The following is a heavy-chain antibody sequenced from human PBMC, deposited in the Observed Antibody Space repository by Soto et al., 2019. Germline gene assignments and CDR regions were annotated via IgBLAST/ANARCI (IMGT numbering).Heavy chain of an antibody. CDR1: GFTFSSYG. D-gene: IGHD3-22*01. CDR3: AKDRQPGRLLPYYYYYYGMDV. J-gene: IGHJ6*02. V-gene: IGHV3-30*18. Sequence: PGGSLRLSCAASGFTFSSYGMHWVRQAPGKGLEWVAVISYDGSNKYYADSVKGRFTISRDNSKNTLYLQMNSLRAEDTAVYYCAKDRQPGRLLPYYYYYYGMDVWGQGTTVTVSS. CDR2: ISYDGSNK.